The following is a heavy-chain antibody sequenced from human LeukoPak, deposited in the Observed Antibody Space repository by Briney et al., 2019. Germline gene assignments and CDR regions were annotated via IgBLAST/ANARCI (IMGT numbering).Heavy chain of an antibody. V-gene: IGHV3-23*01. CDR2: ISGSGGST. Sequence: GRSLRLSCAASGFTFSSYAMSWVRQAPGKGLEWVSAISGSGGSTYYADSVKGRFTISRDNSKNTPYLQMNSLRAEDTAVYYCAKAFGYCSGGSCLPWFDPWGQGTLVTVSS. CDR1: GFTFSSYA. D-gene: IGHD2-15*01. J-gene: IGHJ5*02. CDR3: AKAFGYCSGGSCLPWFDP.